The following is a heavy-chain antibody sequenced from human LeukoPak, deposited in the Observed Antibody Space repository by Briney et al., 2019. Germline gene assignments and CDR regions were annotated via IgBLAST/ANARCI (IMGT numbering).Heavy chain of an antibody. Sequence: PGGSLRLSSAASGFTFSTYALSWVRQAPGKGLEWVAAISGGITYYADSVKGRFTISRDNSKNTLYLQMNSLRAEDTAVYYCAKEYCSGTTCYGCFDYWGQGTLVTVSS. V-gene: IGHV3-23*01. J-gene: IGHJ4*02. CDR3: AKEYCSGTTCYGCFDY. D-gene: IGHD2-2*01. CDR1: GFTFSTYA. CDR2: ISGGIT.